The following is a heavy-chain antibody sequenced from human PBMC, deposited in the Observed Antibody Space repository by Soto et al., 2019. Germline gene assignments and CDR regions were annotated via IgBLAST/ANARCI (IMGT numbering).Heavy chain of an antibody. CDR3: ARAYYVSGEEGDYYYYYMDV. Sequence: GASVKVSCKPSGGTFSTYSISWVRQAPGQGLEWMGRIIPILGVTNYSQKFQGIVTITADKSTPTVYMELSSLSSEDTAVYYCARAYYVSGEEGDYYYYYMDVWGKGTTVTVSS. CDR1: GGTFSTYS. CDR2: IIPILGVT. V-gene: IGHV1-69*02. D-gene: IGHD3-10*01. J-gene: IGHJ6*03.